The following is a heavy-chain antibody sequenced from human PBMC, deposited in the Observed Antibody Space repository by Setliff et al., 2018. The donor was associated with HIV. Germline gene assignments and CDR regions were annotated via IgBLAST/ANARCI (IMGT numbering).Heavy chain of an antibody. D-gene: IGHD4-4*01. V-gene: IGHV4-31*03. CDR3: ARDLTSNSNCFEP. CDR1: GGSLISGGYY. J-gene: IGHJ5*02. Sequence: PSETLSLTCSVSGGSLISGGYYWSWIRQHPGKGLEWIGYVNYTGKTYYNPSLESRISMSVDTSKNQFSLKLTSVTAADTAIYYCARDLTSNSNCFEPWGQGTQVTVSS. CDR2: VNYTGKT.